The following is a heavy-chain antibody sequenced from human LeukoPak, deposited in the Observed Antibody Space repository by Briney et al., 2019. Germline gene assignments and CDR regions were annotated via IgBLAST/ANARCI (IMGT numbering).Heavy chain of an antibody. CDR2: IYPDDSDA. CDR3: ARHTQEAFDY. J-gene: IGHJ4*02. V-gene: IGHV5-51*01. CDR1: GHNFTSHW. Sequence: GESLKISCKGSGHNFTSHWIGWVRQMSGKGLEWMGIIYPDDSDARYSPSFQGQVTISADKSISTACLQWSSLKASDTAMYYCARHTQEAFDYWGQGTLVTVSS.